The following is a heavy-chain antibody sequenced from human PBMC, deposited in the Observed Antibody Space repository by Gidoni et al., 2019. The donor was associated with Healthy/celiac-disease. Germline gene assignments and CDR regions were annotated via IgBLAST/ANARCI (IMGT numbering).Heavy chain of an antibody. V-gene: IGHV2-5*02. J-gene: IGHJ6*03. D-gene: IGHD3-10*02. CDR2: IYWDDDK. Sequence: QITLKESGPTLVQPTQTLTLTCTVSGFSRGTSGVGVGWIRQPPGTALEWLALIYWDDDKRYSPSLKSRLNITKDTSKLQVVRTITNLDPVDTATYYCAHSPRYYFPTEYYYYYMDVWGKGTTVTVSS. CDR3: AHSPRYYFPTEYYYYYMDV. CDR1: GFSRGTSGVG.